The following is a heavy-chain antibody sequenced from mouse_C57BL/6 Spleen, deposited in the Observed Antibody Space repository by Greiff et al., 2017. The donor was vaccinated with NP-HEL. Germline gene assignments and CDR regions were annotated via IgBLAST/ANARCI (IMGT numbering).Heavy chain of an antibody. V-gene: IGHV1-55*01. CDR3: ARPSTVVAAGAMDD. D-gene: IGHD1-1*01. J-gene: IGHJ4*01. CDR2: IYPGSGST. Sequence: VQLQQPGAELVKPGASVKMSCKASGYTFTSYWITWVKQRPGQGLEWIGDIYPGSGSTNYNEKFKSKATLTVDTSSSTAYMQLSSLTSEDAAVYYCARPSTVVAAGAMDDWGQGTSVTVSS. CDR1: GYTFTSYW.